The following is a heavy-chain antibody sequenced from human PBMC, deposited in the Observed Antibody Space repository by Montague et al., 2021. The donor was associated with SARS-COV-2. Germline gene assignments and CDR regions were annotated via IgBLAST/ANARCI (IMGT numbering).Heavy chain of an antibody. CDR1: GYTITELS. J-gene: IGHJ3*02. Sequence: SVKVSCKVSGYTITELSMRWVRQAHGKGLEWMGNFDSVDGEAIYAQKFQGRVTMTEDTPTDTAFLELTSLTSEDTGVYYCAVESAPGVGGVVIYAFHIWGQGTRVTVSS. V-gene: IGHV1-24*01. CDR2: FDSVDGEA. CDR3: AVESAPGVGGVVIYAFHI. D-gene: IGHD3-10*01.